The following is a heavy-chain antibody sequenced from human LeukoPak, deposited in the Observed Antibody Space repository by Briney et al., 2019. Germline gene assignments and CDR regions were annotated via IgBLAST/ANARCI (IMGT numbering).Heavy chain of an antibody. CDR1: GYTFTGYY. J-gene: IGHJ4*02. Sequence: ASVKVSCKASGYTFTGYYMHWVRQAPGQGVEWVGWINPNSGGTNYAQKFQGRVTMTRDTSISTAYMELSRLRSDDTAVYYCARATKYYYDSSGYYYPLDYWGQGTLVTVSS. D-gene: IGHD3-22*01. V-gene: IGHV1-2*02. CDR2: INPNSGGT. CDR3: ARATKYYYDSSGYYYPLDY.